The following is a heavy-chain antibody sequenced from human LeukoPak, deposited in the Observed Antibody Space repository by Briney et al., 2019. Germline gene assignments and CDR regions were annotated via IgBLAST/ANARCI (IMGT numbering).Heavy chain of an antibody. Sequence: PSETLSLTCAVYGGSFSGYYWSWIRQPPGKGLEWIGSIYYSGSTYYNPSLKSRVTISVDTSKNQFSLKLSSVTAADTAVYYCATQWFHYYYYMDVWGKGTTVTISS. CDR2: IYYSGST. D-gene: IGHD2-8*01. CDR3: ATQWFHYYYYMDV. J-gene: IGHJ6*03. CDR1: GGSFSGYY. V-gene: IGHV4-34*01.